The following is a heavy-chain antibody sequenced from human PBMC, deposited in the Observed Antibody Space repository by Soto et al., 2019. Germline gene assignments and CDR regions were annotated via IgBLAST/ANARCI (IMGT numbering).Heavy chain of an antibody. CDR3: TTSPDRDSERVFV. V-gene: IGHV3-7*01. D-gene: IGHD1-26*01. CDR1: GFTFSTYW. Sequence: EVQLVESGGGLVQPGGSLRLSCAASGFTFSTYWMSWVRRTPGKGLEWVANIKQDGTEKYYVDSVRGRLTVSRDNAKSSLYLQMNSLRVEDTAVYYCTTSPDRDSERVFVWGQGTAVTGS. J-gene: IGHJ6*02. CDR2: IKQDGTEK.